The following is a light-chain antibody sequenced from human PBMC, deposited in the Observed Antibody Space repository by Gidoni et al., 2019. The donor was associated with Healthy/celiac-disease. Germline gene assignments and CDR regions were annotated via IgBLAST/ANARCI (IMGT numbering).Light chain of an antibody. CDR3: QQYDNLLT. CDR1: QDISNY. J-gene: IGKJ4*01. Sequence: DIQMTQSPSSLSASVGDRVTITCQASQDISNYLKWYQQKPGQAPKLLIYDASNLEAGVPSRFSRSGSRTDFTFTISSLQPEDIATYYCQQYDNLLTFGGGTKVEIK. V-gene: IGKV1-33*01. CDR2: DAS.